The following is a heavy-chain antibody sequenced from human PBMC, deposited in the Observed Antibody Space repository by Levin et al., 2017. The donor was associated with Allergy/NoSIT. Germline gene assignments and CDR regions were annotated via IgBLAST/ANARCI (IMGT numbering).Heavy chain of an antibody. D-gene: IGHD5-18*01. CDR2: ISGSGGST. J-gene: IGHJ3*02. Sequence: GESLKISCAASGFTFSSYAMSWVRQAPGKGLEWVSAISGSGGSTYYADSVKGRFTISRDNSKNTLYLQMNSLRAEDTAVYYCAKDIYVGYSFDAFDIWGQGTMVTVSS. V-gene: IGHV3-23*01. CDR3: AKDIYVGYSFDAFDI. CDR1: GFTFSSYA.